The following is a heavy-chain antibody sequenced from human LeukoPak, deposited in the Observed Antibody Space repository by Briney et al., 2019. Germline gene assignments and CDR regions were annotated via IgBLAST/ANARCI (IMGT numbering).Heavy chain of an antibody. J-gene: IGHJ4*02. CDR2: ISYDGSNK. Sequence: GGSLRLSCAASGFTFSSYAMHWVRQAPGKGLEWVAVISYDGSNKYYADSVKGRFTISRDNSKNTLYLQMNSLRAEDTAVYYCARVSLGGSSSSGDFDYWGQGTLVTVSS. CDR1: GFTFSSYA. CDR3: ARVSLGGSSSSGDFDY. D-gene: IGHD6-6*01. V-gene: IGHV3-30-3*01.